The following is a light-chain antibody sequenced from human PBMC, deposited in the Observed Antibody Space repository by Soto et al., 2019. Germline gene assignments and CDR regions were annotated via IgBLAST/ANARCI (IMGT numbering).Light chain of an antibody. CDR3: QQRSNWPLT. J-gene: IGKJ3*01. CDR1: QSVGIF. CDR2: DAS. Sequence: MALGQSPATLSLSPGERATLSFRASQSVGIFLAWYQQKPGQAPRLLIYDASNRATGIPARFSGGGSGTDFTLTISSLEPEDFAVYYCQQRSNWPLTFGPGTKVDIK. V-gene: IGKV3-11*01.